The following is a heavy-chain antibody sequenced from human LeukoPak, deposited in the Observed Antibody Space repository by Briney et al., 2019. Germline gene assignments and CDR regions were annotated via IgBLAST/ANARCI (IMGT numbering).Heavy chain of an antibody. CDR2: ISSSSSYI. J-gene: IGHJ5*02. CDR3: ARDMEEQLFNWFDP. CDR1: GLTFSSYS. D-gene: IGHD6-13*01. V-gene: IGHV3-21*01. Sequence: GGSLRLSCAASGLTFSSYSMNWVRQAPGKGLEWVSSISSSSSYIYYADSVKGRFTISRDNAKNSLYLQMNSLRAEDTAVYYCARDMEEQLFNWFDPWGQGTLVTVSS.